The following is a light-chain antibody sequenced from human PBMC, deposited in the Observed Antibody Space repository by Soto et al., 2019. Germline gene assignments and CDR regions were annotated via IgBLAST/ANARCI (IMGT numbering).Light chain of an antibody. Sequence: QTVVTQEPSLTVSPGGTVTLTCASSTGAVTTGNYASWFQQKPGQAPRTLISTTDNRHSWTPARFSGSLLGGKAALTLSSVQPEDEADYYCLLYFGGAQLVFGGGTKLTVL. CDR2: TTD. J-gene: IGLJ3*02. V-gene: IGLV7-43*01. CDR3: LLYFGGAQLV. CDR1: TGAVTTGNY.